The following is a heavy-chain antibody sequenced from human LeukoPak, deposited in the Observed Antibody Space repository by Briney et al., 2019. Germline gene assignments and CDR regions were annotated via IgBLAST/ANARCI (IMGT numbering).Heavy chain of an antibody. V-gene: IGHV3-33*01. Sequence: GGSLRLSCAASGFTFSNYGIHWVRQAPGEGLEWVAVINYDGSNKYYADSVKGRFTISRDNSKNTLYLQMNSLRVEDTAVYYCARALSTGGRIDYWGQGTLVTVSS. CDR1: GFTFSNYG. J-gene: IGHJ4*02. CDR3: ARALSTGGRIDY. D-gene: IGHD2-8*02. CDR2: INYDGSNK.